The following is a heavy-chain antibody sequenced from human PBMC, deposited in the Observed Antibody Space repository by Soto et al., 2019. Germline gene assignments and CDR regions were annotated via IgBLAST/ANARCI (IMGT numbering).Heavy chain of an antibody. D-gene: IGHD3-3*01. CDR1: GFTGGNGW. CDR3: TTPGSGYLRYGMDF. CDR2: IKSKTDGGTT. J-gene: IGHJ6*02. Sequence: XGSLELFGPASGFTGGNGWMSWVRQAPGKGLEWVGRIKSKTDGGTTDYAAPVKGRFTISRDDSKNTLYLQMKSLKTEDTAVYYCTTPGSGYLRYGMDFWGQGTTVTLS. V-gene: IGHV3-15*01.